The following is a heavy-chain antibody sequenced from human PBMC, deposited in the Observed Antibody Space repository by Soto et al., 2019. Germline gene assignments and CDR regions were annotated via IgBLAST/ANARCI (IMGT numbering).Heavy chain of an antibody. CDR3: AADTVVNSRFDY. D-gene: IGHD2-15*01. CDR1: GFTFSSSV. V-gene: IGHV1-58*01. CDR2: IVVGSGNT. Sequence: QMQLVQSGPEVKKPGTSVKVSCKASGFTFSSSVVQWVRQARGQRLEWIGWIVVGSGNTNYAQKFQERVTITRDMSTSTAYMELSSLRSEDTAMYFCAADTVVNSRFDYWGQGTLVTVSS. J-gene: IGHJ4*02.